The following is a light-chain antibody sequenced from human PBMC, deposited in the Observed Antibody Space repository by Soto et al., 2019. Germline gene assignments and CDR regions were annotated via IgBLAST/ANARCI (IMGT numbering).Light chain of an antibody. CDR1: QGISNY. Sequence: DIQMTQSPSSLSASVGDRVTITCRASQGISNYLAWYQQKPGKVPKLLIYAASILHSGVPSRFSGSGSGTYFTITISSLQPEDVSNYYCQQYNSPPFTFGPGTKVDMK. CDR2: AAS. V-gene: IGKV1-27*01. CDR3: QQYNSPPFT. J-gene: IGKJ3*01.